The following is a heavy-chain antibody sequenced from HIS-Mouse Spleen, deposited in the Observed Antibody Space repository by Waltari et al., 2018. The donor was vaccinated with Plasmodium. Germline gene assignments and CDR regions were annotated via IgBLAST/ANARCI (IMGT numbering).Heavy chain of an antibody. V-gene: IGHV4-59*01. CDR1: GGSISSSY. CDR3: ARGGYSSSSYYFDY. CDR2: IYYSGST. J-gene: IGHJ4*02. D-gene: IGHD6-6*01. Sequence: QVQLQESGPGLVKPSETLSLTCTVSGGSISSSYWSWCRQPPGKGLEWIAYIYYSGSTNYNPSLKSRVTISVDTSKNQFSLKLSSVTAADTAVFYCARGGYSSSSYYFDYWGQGTLVTVSS.